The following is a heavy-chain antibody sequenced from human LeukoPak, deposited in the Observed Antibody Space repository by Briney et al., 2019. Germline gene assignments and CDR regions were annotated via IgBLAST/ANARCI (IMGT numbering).Heavy chain of an antibody. CDR2: IKQDGSEK. V-gene: IGHV3-7*01. CDR3: ARELNKRGGDGHNSGY. J-gene: IGHJ4*02. CDR1: GFTFSSYW. Sequence: GGSLRLSCAASGFTFSSYWMSWVRQAPGKGLEWVANIKQDGSEKYYVDSVKGRFTISRDNAKNSLYLQMNSLRAEDTAVYYCARELNKRGGDGHNSGYWGQGTLVTVSS. D-gene: IGHD5-24*01.